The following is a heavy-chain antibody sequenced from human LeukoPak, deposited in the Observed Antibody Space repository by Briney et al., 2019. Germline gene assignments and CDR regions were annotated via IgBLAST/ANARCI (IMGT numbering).Heavy chain of an antibody. V-gene: IGHV3-30*02. CDR3: AKEYGYTYGEFDY. Sequence: GGSLRLSCAASGFTFSNYGMHWVRQAPGKGLEWVAFIRYDGSNKYYADSVKGRFTISRDNSKNTLYLQMNSLRAEDTAVYYCAKEYGYTYGEFDYWGQGTLVTVSS. CDR2: IRYDGSNK. CDR1: GFTFSNYG. D-gene: IGHD5-18*01. J-gene: IGHJ4*02.